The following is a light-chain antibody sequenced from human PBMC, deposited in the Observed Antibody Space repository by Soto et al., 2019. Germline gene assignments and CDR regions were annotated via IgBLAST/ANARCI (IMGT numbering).Light chain of an antibody. CDR1: QSVSSN. CDR3: QQYNNWPRT. V-gene: IGKV3-15*01. CDR2: DTS. Sequence: EIVMTQSPATLSVSPGERATLSCRASQSVSSNLAWYQQKPGQAPNLLIYDTSTRASGIPARFSGSGSGTDFNLTISSLQSEDFAVYYCQQYNNWPRTFGQGTKVEIK. J-gene: IGKJ1*01.